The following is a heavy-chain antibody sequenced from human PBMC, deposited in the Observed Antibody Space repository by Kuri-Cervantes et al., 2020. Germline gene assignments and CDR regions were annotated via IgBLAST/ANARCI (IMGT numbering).Heavy chain of an antibody. CDR2: IYHSGST. D-gene: IGHD4-17*01. Sequence: SETLSLTCTVSGYSISSGYYWGWIRQPPGKGLEWIGSIYHSGSTYYNPSLKSRVTISVDKSKNQFSLKLSPVTAADTAVYYCARAVTNIRFSMRDAFDIWGQGTMVTVSS. J-gene: IGHJ3*02. V-gene: IGHV4-38-2*02. CDR1: GYSISSGYY. CDR3: ARAVTNIRFSMRDAFDI.